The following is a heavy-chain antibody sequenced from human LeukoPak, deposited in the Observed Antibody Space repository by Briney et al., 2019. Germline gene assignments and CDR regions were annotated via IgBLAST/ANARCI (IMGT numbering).Heavy chain of an antibody. J-gene: IGHJ4*02. CDR3: ARDTMDGYFDY. CDR1: EYTFTGYY. D-gene: IGHD5-24*01. V-gene: IGHV1-2*02. CDR2: INPNSGGT. Sequence: VASVKVSCKASEYTFTGYYMHWVRQAPGQGLEWMGWINPNSGGTHYAPKFQGRVTMTRDTSISTAYMELSRLRSDDTAVYYCARDTMDGYFDYWGQGTLVTVSS.